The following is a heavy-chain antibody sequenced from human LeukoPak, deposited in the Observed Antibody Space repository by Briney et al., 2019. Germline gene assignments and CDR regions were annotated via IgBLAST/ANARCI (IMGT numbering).Heavy chain of an antibody. CDR1: GGSISSGGYY. V-gene: IGHV4-31*03. J-gene: IGHJ5*02. CDR3: ARDLYPGWFDP. CDR2: IYYSGST. Sequence: SETLFLTCTVSGGSISSGGYYWSWIRQHPGKGLEWIGYIYYSGSTYYNPSLKSRVTISVDTSKNQFSLKLSSVTAADTAVYYCARDLYPGWFDPWGQGTLVTVSS.